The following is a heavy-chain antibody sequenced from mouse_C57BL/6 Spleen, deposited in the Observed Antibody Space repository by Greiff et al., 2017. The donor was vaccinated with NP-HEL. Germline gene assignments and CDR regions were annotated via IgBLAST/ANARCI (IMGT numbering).Heavy chain of an antibody. J-gene: IGHJ4*01. CDR1: GYTFTSYW. V-gene: IGHV1-52*01. D-gene: IGHD2-4*01. CDR2: IDPSDSET. Sequence: QVQLQQPGAELVRPGSSVKLSCKASGYTFTSYWMHWVKQRPIQGLEWIGNIDPSDSETHYNQKFKDKATLTVDKSSSTAYMQLSSLTSEDSAVYYCAREDYDYDGGAMDYWGQGTSVTVSS. CDR3: AREDYDYDGGAMDY.